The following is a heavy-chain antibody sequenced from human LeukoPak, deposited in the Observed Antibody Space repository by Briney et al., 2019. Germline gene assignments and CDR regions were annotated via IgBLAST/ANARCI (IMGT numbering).Heavy chain of an antibody. D-gene: IGHD5-24*01. CDR3: ARDQAGLGWPRGYFDY. CDR2: IKQDGSEK. Sequence: GGSLRLSCAASGFTFSSFWMSWVRQAPGKGLEWVANIKQDGSEKYYVDSVKGRFTISRDNAKNSLYLQMSSLRAEDTAVYYCARDQAGLGWPRGYFDYWGQGTLVTVSS. CDR1: GFTFSSFW. V-gene: IGHV3-7*01. J-gene: IGHJ4*02.